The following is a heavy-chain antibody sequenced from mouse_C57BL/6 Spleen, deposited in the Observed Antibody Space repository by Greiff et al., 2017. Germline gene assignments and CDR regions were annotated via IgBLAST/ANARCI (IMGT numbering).Heavy chain of an antibody. D-gene: IGHD3-2*02. CDR3: AKTAQAMDY. Sequence: QVQLQQPGAELVKPGASVKMSCKASGYTFTSYWITWVKLRPGQGLEWIGEIYPGSGSTNYNEKFKSKATLTVDTSASTAYMQLSSLTSEDSAVYYCAKTAQAMDYWGQGTSVTVSS. V-gene: IGHV1-55*01. CDR2: IYPGSGST. CDR1: GYTFTSYW. J-gene: IGHJ4*01.